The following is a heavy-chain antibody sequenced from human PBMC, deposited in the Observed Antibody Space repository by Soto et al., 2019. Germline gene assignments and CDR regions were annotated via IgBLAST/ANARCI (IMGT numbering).Heavy chain of an antibody. CDR3: ARDFETPGEAFDT. CDR2: IHYTGST. Sequence: SDNLSVTCSVSGGSVSSGSYYWSLIRQPPGKGLKWIGYIHYTGSTNYNPSLKSRVTISVDTAKTQFSLKLRSVTAADTAVYYCARDFETPGEAFDTWGKGTMVT. CDR1: GGSVSSGSYY. D-gene: IGHD3-10*01. V-gene: IGHV4-61*01. J-gene: IGHJ3*02.